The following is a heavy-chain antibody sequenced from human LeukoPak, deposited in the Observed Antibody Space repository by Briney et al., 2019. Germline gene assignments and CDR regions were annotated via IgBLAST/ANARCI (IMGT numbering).Heavy chain of an antibody. D-gene: IGHD3-16*01. CDR2: IKQDGSEK. CDR1: GFTFSNYW. J-gene: IGHJ4*02. CDR3: ARGRWGFDC. Sequence: PGGSLRLSCAASGFTFSNYWMSWVRQAPGKGLEWVANIKQDGSEKYYVDSVKGRFTISRDNAENSLYLQMSSLRAEDTAVYYCARGRWGFDCWGQGTLVTVSS. V-gene: IGHV3-7*01.